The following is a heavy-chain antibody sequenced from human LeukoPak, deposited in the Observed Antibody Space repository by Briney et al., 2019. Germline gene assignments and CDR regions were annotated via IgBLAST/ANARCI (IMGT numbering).Heavy chain of an antibody. CDR1: GFTFDDCA. CDR3: AKARVGPKWDSVDY. D-gene: IGHD1-26*01. J-gene: IGHJ4*02. V-gene: IGHV3-43*02. Sequence: PGGSLRLSCAASGFTFDDCAMHWVRQAPGKGLEWVSLISGDGGGTYYADSVKGRFTISRDNSKNSLYLQMNSLRTEDTALYYRAKARVGPKWDSVDYWGQGILVTVSS. CDR2: ISGDGGGT.